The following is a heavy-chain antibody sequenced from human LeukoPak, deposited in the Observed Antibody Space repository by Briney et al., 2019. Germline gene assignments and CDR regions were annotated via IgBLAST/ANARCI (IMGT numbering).Heavy chain of an antibody. D-gene: IGHD6-6*01. CDR1: GFTFSSYA. V-gene: IGHV3-30-3*01. CDR3: AKDRTAARPNWFDP. CDR2: ISYDGSNK. J-gene: IGHJ5*02. Sequence: GGSLRLSCAASGFTFSSYAMHWVRQAPGKGLEWVAVISYDGSNKYYADSVKGRFTISRDNSKNTLYLQMNSLRAEDTAVYYCAKDRTAARPNWFDPWGQGTLVTVSS.